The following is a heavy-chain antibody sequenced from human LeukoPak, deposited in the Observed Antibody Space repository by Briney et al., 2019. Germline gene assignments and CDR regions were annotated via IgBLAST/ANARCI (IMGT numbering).Heavy chain of an antibody. CDR1: GGSFSGYY. CDR2: INHSGST. J-gene: IGHJ6*03. CDR3: ARASDYYYYMDV. Sequence: SETLSLTCAVYGGSFSGYYWSWIRQPPGKGLEWIGEINHSGSTNYNPSLKSRVTISVDTSKNRFSLKLSSVTAADTAVYYCARASDYYYYMDVLGKGTTVTVSS. V-gene: IGHV4-34*01.